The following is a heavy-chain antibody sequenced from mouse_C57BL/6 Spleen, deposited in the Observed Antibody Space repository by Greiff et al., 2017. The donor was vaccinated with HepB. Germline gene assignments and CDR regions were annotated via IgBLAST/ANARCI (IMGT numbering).Heavy chain of an antibody. V-gene: IGHV2-6*01. CDR3: ASFTGGFAY. D-gene: IGHD4-1*01. CDR2: IWGVGST. Sequence: VQLKESGPGLVAPSQSLSITCTVSGFSLTSYGVDWVRQSPGKGLEWLGVIWGVGSTNYNSALKSRLSISKDNSKSQVFVKMNSLQTDDTAMYYCASFTGGFAYWGQGTLVTVSA. J-gene: IGHJ3*01. CDR1: GFSLTSYG.